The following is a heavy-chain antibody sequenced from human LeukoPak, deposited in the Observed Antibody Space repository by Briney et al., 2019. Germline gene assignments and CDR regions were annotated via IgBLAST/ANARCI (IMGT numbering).Heavy chain of an antibody. CDR1: GFTFSSYA. D-gene: IGHD2-15*01. J-gene: IGHJ5*02. V-gene: IGHV3-23*01. CDR2: ISGSGGST. CDR3: AKVVVAATFSWFDP. Sequence: GGSLRLSCAASGFTFSSYAMSWVRQAPGKGLEWVSAISGSGGSTYYADSVKGRFTISRDNSKNTLYLQMNSLRAEDTAVYYRAKVVVAATFSWFDPWGQGTLVTVSS.